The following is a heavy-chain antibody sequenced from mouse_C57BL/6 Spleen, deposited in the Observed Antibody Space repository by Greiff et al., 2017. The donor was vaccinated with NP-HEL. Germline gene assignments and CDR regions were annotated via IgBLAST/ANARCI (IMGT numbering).Heavy chain of an antibody. CDR2: FTHSGDT. Sequence: VMLVESGPGLVKPSQSLFLSCSISGFPFTSGYYWIWIRQSPGKPLERMGYFTHSGDTFYNPSLQSPTSITRETSTNQFFLQLNSVTTEDSAMYYCEGDRRGNWYFDVGGRGTAVTVSS. V-gene: IGHV12-3*01. CDR3: EGDRRGNWYFDV. J-gene: IGHJ1*03. CDR1: GFPFTSGYY.